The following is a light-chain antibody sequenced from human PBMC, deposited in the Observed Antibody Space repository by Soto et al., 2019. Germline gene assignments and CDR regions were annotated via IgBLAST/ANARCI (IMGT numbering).Light chain of an antibody. J-gene: IGLJ2*01. CDR2: RNN. Sequence: QSVLTQPPSASGTPGQRVTISCSGSSSNIGSNYVYWYQQLPGTAPKLLIYRNNQRPSGVPDRFSGSKSGTSASLAISGLRSEDEAEYYCAAWDDRRSGYVVFGGGTKLTVL. V-gene: IGLV1-47*01. CDR1: SSNIGSNY. CDR3: AAWDDRRSGYVV.